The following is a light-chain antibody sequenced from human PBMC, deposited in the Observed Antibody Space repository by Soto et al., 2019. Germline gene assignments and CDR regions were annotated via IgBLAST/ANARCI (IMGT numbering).Light chain of an antibody. Sequence: IQMTQSPSSLSASVGDRVTITSRASESISTCLNWYQHKVGRAPQLLIYAAYSLQTGVPSRFGGSGSWTDFTLTISSLQAEDFATDYCQKNYLNPRTFGQGTKVEI. CDR3: QKNYLNPRT. J-gene: IGKJ2*01. V-gene: IGKV1-39*01. CDR2: AAY. CDR1: ESISTC.